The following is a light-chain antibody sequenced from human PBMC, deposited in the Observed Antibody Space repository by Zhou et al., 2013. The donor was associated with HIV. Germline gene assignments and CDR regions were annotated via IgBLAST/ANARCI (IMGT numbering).Light chain of an antibody. CDR3: QQRRDWPLT. V-gene: IGKV3-11*01. Sequence: IVLTQSPVTLSLSPGEGVTLSCRASQSVDTRLAWYQQRPGQAPRLLIYSISNRAAGIPARFSGSGSGTDFTLTISSLEPEDFAVYYCQQRRDWPLTFGPGTKVDIK. CDR2: SIS. CDR1: QSVDTR. J-gene: IGKJ3*01.